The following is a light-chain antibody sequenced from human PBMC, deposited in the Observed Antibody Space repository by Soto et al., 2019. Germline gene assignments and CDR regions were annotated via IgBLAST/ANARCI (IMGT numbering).Light chain of an antibody. V-gene: IGKV1-39*01. Sequence: DIQMTQSPSSLSASVGDRVTITCRASQSISVYLNWYQQKPGKAPKLLIYAASSLQSGVPSRFSGSGSGTDFILTISRLQSEDFATYYCQQSYITPLTFGQGTKVEIK. CDR1: QSISVY. CDR2: AAS. J-gene: IGKJ1*01. CDR3: QQSYITPLT.